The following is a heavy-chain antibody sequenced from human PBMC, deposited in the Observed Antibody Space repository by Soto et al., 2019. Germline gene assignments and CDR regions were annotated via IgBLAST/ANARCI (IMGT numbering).Heavy chain of an antibody. D-gene: IGHD3-10*01. CDR1: GYTFTGYY. V-gene: IGHV1-2*04. J-gene: IGHJ6*02. CDR2: TNPNSGGT. CDR3: ARDSTMVRGVIIAYYYYGMDV. Sequence: ASVKVSCKASGYTFTGYYMHWVRQAPGQGLEWMGWTNPNSGGTNYAQKFQGWVTMTRDTSISTAYMELSRLRSDDTAVYYCARDSTMVRGVIIAYYYYGMDVWGQGTTVTVSS.